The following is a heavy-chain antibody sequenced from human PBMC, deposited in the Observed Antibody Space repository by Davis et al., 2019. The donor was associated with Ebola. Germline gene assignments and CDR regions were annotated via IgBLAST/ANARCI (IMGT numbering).Heavy chain of an antibody. CDR2: INHSGST. Sequence: SETLSLTCTVSGGSISSSSYYWGWIRQPPGKGLEWIGEINHSGSTNYNPSLKSRVTISVDTSKNQFSLKLSSVTAADTAVYYCARVDPNYYGMDVWGQGTTVTVSS. V-gene: IGHV4-39*07. J-gene: IGHJ6*02. CDR1: GGSISSSSYY. CDR3: ARVDPNYYGMDV.